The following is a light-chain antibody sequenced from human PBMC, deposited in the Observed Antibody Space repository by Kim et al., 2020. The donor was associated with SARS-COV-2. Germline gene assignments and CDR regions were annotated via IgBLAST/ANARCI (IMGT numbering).Light chain of an antibody. J-gene: IGLJ3*02. V-gene: IGLV7-43*01. CDR3: LLFYRGTWV. Sequence: QAVVTQAPSLTVSPGGTVTLTCASSTGAVTTAYWPNWFQQKPGQPPRALIYDTNSRHSWTPGRFSGSLIGGQAALTLSGVQPEDEAEYYCLLFYRGTWVFGGGTKLTVL. CDR2: DTN. CDR1: TGAVTTAYW.